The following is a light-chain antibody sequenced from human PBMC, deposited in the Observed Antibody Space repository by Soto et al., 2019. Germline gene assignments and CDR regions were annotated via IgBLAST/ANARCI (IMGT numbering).Light chain of an antibody. J-gene: IGLJ2*01. V-gene: IGLV2-23*01. CDR3: CSYADVTTVI. CDR1: SSDVGSYNL. CDR2: EDT. Sequence: QSALTQPASVSGSPGQSITISCTGTSSDVGSYNLVSWYQQHPGKAPKLMIYEDTKRPSGVSDRFSGSKSGNTASLTISGLQGEDEADYYCCSYADVTTVIFGGGTKVTVL.